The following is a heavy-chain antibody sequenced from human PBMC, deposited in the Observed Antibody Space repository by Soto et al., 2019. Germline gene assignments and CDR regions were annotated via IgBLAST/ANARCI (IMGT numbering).Heavy chain of an antibody. Sequence: EVQLLESGGGLVQPGGSLRLSCAASGFTFSSYAMSWVRQAPGKGLEWVSAISGSGGSTYYADSAKGRFTISRDNSKNTLYLQMNSLRAEDTAVYYCAKDQDPWSGYYRGVFGDAFDIWGQGTMVTVSS. V-gene: IGHV3-23*01. D-gene: IGHD3-3*01. CDR2: ISGSGGST. CDR3: AKDQDPWSGYYRGVFGDAFDI. J-gene: IGHJ3*02. CDR1: GFTFSSYA.